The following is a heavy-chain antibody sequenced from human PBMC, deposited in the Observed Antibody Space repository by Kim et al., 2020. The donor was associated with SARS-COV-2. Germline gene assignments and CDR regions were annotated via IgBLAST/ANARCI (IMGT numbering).Heavy chain of an antibody. J-gene: IGHJ4*02. V-gene: IGHV3-53*01. D-gene: IGHD2-2*01. CDR3: AREAMS. CDR2: YSVGST. Sequence: YSVGSTYYADSVKGGFTISRDNSKNTLYLQMNSLRSEDTAVYYCAREAMSWGQGTLVTVSS.